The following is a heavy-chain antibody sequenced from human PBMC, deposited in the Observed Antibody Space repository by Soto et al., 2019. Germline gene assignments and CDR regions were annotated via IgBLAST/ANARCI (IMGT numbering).Heavy chain of an antibody. CDR1: GFTFSNAW. V-gene: IGHV3-15*01. J-gene: IGHJ6*03. D-gene: IGHD4-17*01. Sequence: GGSLRLSCAASGFTFSNAWMSWFRQAPGKGLEWVGRIKSKTDGGTTDCAAPVKGRFTISRDDSKNTLYLQMNSLKTEDTAVYYCTSQTRPVTTLKHYYYYYMDVWGKGTTVTVSS. CDR2: IKSKTDGGTT. CDR3: TSQTRPVTTLKHYYYYYMDV.